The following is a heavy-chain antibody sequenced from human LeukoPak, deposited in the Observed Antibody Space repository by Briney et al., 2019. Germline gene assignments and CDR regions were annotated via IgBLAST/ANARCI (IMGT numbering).Heavy chain of an antibody. J-gene: IGHJ6*02. Sequence: GRSRRLSCAASGFTFSSYAMHWVRKAPGKGLEWVAVISYDGSNKYYADSVKGRFTISRDNSKNTLYLQMNSLRAEDTAVYYCARDVIVVVPAAKYYYYYGMDVWGQGTTVTVSS. D-gene: IGHD2-2*01. V-gene: IGHV3-30-3*01. CDR1: GFTFSSYA. CDR2: ISYDGSNK. CDR3: ARDVIVVVPAAKYYYYYGMDV.